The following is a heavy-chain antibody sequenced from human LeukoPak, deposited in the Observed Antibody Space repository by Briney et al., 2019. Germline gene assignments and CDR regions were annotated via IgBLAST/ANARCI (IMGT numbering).Heavy chain of an antibody. CDR1: GGTFSSYA. V-gene: IGHV1-69*13. CDR3: ARDSPYCSGGSCGFDP. CDR2: IIPIFGTA. Sequence: ASVKVSCKASGGTFSSYAISWVRQAPGRGLEWMGGIIPIFGTANYAQKFQGRVTITADESTSTAYMELSSLRSEDTAVYYCARDSPYCSGGSCGFDPWGQGTPVTVSS. D-gene: IGHD2-15*01. J-gene: IGHJ5*02.